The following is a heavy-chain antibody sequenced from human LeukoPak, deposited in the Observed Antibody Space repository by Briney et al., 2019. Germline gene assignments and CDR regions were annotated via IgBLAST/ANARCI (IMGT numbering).Heavy chain of an antibody. Sequence: SVKVSCKASGGTFSSYAISWVRQAPGQGLEWMGGIIPIFGTANYAQKFQGRVTITADESTSTAYMELSSLRSEDTAVYYCARGGEPVGATPNQNYYYYYGMDVWGQGTTVTVSS. CDR1: GGTFSSYA. CDR2: IIPIFGTA. D-gene: IGHD1-26*01. J-gene: IGHJ6*02. CDR3: ARGGEPVGATPNQNYYYYYGMDV. V-gene: IGHV1-69*13.